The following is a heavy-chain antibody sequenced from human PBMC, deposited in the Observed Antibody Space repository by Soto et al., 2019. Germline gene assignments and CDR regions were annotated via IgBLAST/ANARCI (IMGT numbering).Heavy chain of an antibody. CDR1: GFRFSTYA. CDR3: AKDRQPDGRWPFAH. Sequence: EVQLLESGGGLVQPGGSLRLSCAASGFRFSTYAMSWVRQAPGKGLEWVSGLFGGGDGIAYADSVKGRFTISRDNSNNRLYLQMHSLRAEDTAVYYCAKDRQPDGRWPFAHWGQGTLVTVSS. J-gene: IGHJ4*02. CDR2: LFGGGDGI. D-gene: IGHD2-8*01. V-gene: IGHV3-23*01.